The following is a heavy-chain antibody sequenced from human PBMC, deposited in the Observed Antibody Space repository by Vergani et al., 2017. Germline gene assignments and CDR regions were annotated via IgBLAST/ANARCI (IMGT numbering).Heavy chain of an antibody. CDR2: ISSSGVSA. V-gene: IGHV3-23*01. CDR1: EFTFSNYA. CDR3: AKQYFVSGNYLFDY. Sequence: EVQLLESGGGLVQPGGSLRLTCAASEFTFSNYAMNWVRQGPGKGLEWVSGISSSGVSAYYTDSVKGRFTISRDNSKNMLFLQMNNLRTEDTAIYYCAKQYFVSGNYLFDYWGQGTLVTFSS. J-gene: IGHJ4*02. D-gene: IGHD3-10*01.